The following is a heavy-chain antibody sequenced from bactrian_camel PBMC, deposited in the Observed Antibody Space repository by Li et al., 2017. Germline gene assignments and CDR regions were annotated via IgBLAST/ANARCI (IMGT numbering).Heavy chain of an antibody. CDR1: GFTFSNYG. V-gene: IGHV3S7*01. D-gene: IGHD6*01. Sequence: HVQLVESGGGLVQPGGSLRLSCAASGFTFSNYGMSWARQAPGKGLEWVPGIYNDGSNTYYADSMKGRFTISRDNAKNTLYLQMDSLKPEDTAVYYCAAQVLVQGGMDYWGKGTQVTVS. J-gene: IGHJ7*01. CDR2: IYNDGSNT.